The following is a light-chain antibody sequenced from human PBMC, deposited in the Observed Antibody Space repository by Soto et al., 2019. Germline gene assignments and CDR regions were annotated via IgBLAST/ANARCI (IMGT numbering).Light chain of an antibody. V-gene: IGKV3-15*01. CDR1: QSVSSN. Sequence: IVMTQSPATLSGSPGERATLSCSASQSVSSNLVWYQQKPGQAPRLLIYGASTRATGISARFSGSGSGTEFTLAISSLQSEDSSVYYCQQYHSWPPATFGQGTKLEIE. CDR2: GAS. CDR3: QQYHSWPPAT. J-gene: IGKJ2*01.